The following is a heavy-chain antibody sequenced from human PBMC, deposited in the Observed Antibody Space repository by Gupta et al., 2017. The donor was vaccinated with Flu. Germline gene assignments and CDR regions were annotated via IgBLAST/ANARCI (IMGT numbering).Heavy chain of an antibody. Sequence: EVQLVASGGHLVQPVGSQRRSCLTSGFTFSNYEMSWVRQAPGKGLEWVSFIKSKSETDYADSVRGRFTISRDNAKISLYLQMNSQKDDDTAVYYCASGHWDSWGQGTLVTVSS. CDR3: ASGHWDS. CDR2: IKSKSET. D-gene: IGHD1-1*01. V-gene: IGHV3-48*03. J-gene: IGHJ4*02. CDR1: GFTFSNYE.